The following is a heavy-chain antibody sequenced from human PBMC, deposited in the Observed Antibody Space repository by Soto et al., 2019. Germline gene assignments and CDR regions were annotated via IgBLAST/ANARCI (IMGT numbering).Heavy chain of an antibody. Sequence: QVQLVESGGGVVQPGRSLRLSCAASGFTFSSYGMHWVRQAPGKGLEWVAVIWYDGSNKYYADSVKGRFTISRDNSKNTLYLQMNSLRAEDTAMYYCARVEAGDYYYGMDVWGQGTTVTVSS. CDR2: IWYDGSNK. D-gene: IGHD3-3*01. CDR3: ARVEAGDYYYGMDV. CDR1: GFTFSSYG. V-gene: IGHV3-33*01. J-gene: IGHJ6*02.